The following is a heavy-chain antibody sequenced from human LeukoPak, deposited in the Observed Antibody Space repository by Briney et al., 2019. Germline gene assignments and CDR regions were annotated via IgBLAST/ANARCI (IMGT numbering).Heavy chain of an antibody. D-gene: IGHD2-8*01. CDR1: GYSFTDFY. J-gene: IGHJ6*02. Sequence: ASVKVSCKVFGYSFTDFYLHWLRQAPGQGLEWLGWINPNNGRPNYAQKFQGRVTMTRNTSISTAYMELSSLRSEDTAVYYCARGRVLMVYAIMASYGMDVWGQGTTVTVSS. CDR2: INPNNGRP. CDR3: ARGRVLMVYAIMASYGMDV. V-gene: IGHV1-2*02.